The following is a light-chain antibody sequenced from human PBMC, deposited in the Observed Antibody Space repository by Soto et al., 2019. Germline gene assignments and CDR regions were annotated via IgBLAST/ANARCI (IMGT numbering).Light chain of an antibody. J-gene: IGLJ2*01. Sequence: QLVLTQSPSASASPGASVKLTCTLSRGHSSYAIAWYQQQAEKGPRYLMKLNSDGSYSKGDGIPDRFSGSSSGAERYLTISRLQSEDEADYYCQTWGTGIRIFGGGTKLTVL. CDR3: QTWGTGIRI. CDR2: LNSDGSY. V-gene: IGLV4-69*01. CDR1: RGHSSYA.